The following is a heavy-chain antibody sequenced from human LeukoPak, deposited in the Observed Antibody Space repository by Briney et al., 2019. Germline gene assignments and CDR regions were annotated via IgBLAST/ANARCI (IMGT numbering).Heavy chain of an antibody. CDR3: ARDWVYKIDY. J-gene: IGHJ4*02. CDR2: ISHDGII. CDR1: GFTFSSYV. D-gene: IGHD5-24*01. Sequence: QTGGSLRLSCETAGFTFSSYVMHWVRRTPGKGLVWVSRISHDGIISYADSVKGRFTISRDNAKNTLILRMNSLRVEDTAVYYCARDWVYKIDYWGRGTLVTVSS. V-gene: IGHV3-74*01.